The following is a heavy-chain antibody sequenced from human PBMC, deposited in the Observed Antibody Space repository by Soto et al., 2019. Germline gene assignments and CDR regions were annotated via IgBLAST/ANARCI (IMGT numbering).Heavy chain of an antibody. D-gene: IGHD7-27*01. Sequence: EVQLVESGGGLVQPGGSLRLSCAASGFTFNNYWMHWVRQAPGKGLVWVLRINSDGSSTSYADSVKGRFTISRDNAKNMLYLQMNSLRAEDTAVYYCASSLLTPFDYWGQGTLVTVSS. CDR3: ASSLLTPFDY. V-gene: IGHV3-74*01. J-gene: IGHJ4*02. CDR1: GFTFNNYW. CDR2: INSDGSST.